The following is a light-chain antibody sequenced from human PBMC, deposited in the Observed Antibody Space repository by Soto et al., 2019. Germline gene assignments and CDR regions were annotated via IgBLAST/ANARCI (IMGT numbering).Light chain of an antibody. CDR2: EVS. J-gene: IGLJ3*02. CDR3: SSVSRTTATTVV. Sequence: QSALTQPASVSGSPEQSITVSCTGTSSDVGGYKYVSWYQQHPAKAPKLIIYEVSNRPSGVPNRYSVSKSGSTASLTTSALEAEGGSDYFCSSVSRTTATTVVFGRGTTVTVL. CDR1: SSDVGGYKY. V-gene: IGLV2-14*01.